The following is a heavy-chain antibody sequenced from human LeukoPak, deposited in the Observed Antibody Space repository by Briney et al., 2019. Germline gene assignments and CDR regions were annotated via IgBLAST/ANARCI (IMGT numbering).Heavy chain of an antibody. CDR1: GFTFSSYA. CDR3: ARDWVGAT. Sequence: GGSLRLSCAASGFTFSSYAMHWVRQAPGKGLEYVSAISSNGGSTYYANSVKGRFTISRDNSKNTLYLQMGSLGAEDMAVYYCARDWVGATWGQGTLVTVSS. D-gene: IGHD1-26*01. V-gene: IGHV3-64*01. J-gene: IGHJ4*02. CDR2: ISSNGGST.